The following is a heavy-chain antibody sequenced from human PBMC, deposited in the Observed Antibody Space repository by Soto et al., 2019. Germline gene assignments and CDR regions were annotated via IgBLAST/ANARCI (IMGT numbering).Heavy chain of an antibody. CDR1: GYTFTGYY. J-gene: IGHJ5*02. Sequence: ASVKVSCKASGYTFTGYYMHWVRQAPGQGLEWMGWINPNSGGTNYAQKFQGRVTMTRDTSISTAYMELSRLRSDDTAVYYCARDGKKLLWFGELLGWLDPCGQGTLVTV. CDR2: INPNSGGT. CDR3: ARDGKKLLWFGELLGWLDP. V-gene: IGHV1-2*02. D-gene: IGHD3-10*01.